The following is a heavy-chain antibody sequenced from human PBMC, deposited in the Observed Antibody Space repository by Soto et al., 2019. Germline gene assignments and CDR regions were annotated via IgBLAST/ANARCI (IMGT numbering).Heavy chain of an antibody. D-gene: IGHD6-6*01. CDR3: ASVGSSIARQLFAY. J-gene: IGHJ4*02. Sequence: PSETLSLTCTVSGGSRSSGDYYWSWIRQPPGKGLEWIGYIYYSGSTYYNPSLKSRVTISLDTSKNQFSLKLSSVTAADTAVYYCASVGSSIARQLFAYCGQGTPVIVSS. CDR1: GGSRSSGDYY. CDR2: IYYSGST. V-gene: IGHV4-30-4*01.